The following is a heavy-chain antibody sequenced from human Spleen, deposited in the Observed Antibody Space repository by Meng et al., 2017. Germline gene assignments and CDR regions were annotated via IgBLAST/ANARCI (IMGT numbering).Heavy chain of an antibody. CDR1: GGSISSSNW. D-gene: IGHD6-13*01. V-gene: IGHV4-4*02. J-gene: IGHJ4*02. CDR2: IYPSGRP. Sequence: QVQLQESGPVLVKPSGTLSPTCAVSGGSISSSNWWSWVRPPPGKGLEWIGEIYPSGRPNYNPSLKSKVTKSIDQSQDPFSLKLSSVTAADTAVYYCARGAQDSSSWGQGTLVTVSS. CDR3: ARGAQDSSS.